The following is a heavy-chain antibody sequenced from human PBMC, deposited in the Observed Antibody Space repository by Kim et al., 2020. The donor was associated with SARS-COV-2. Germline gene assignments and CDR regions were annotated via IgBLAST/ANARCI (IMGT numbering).Heavy chain of an antibody. CDR2: MNPNSGNT. CDR3: AGARVRGWGTYNYYYYMDV. CDR1: GYTFTSYD. D-gene: IGHD3-10*01. J-gene: IGHJ6*03. V-gene: IGHV1-8*01. Sequence: ASVKVSCKASGYTFTSYDINWVRQATGQGLEWMGWMNPNSGNTGYAQKFQGRVTMTRNTSISTAYMELSSLRSEDTAVYYCAGARVRGWGTYNYYYYMDVWGKGTTVTVSS.